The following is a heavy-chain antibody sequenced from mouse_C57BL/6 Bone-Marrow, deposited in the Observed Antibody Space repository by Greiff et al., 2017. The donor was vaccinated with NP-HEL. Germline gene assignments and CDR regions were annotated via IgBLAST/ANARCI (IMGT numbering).Heavy chain of an antibody. J-gene: IGHJ1*03. D-gene: IGHD1-1*01. CDR1: GYTFTSYW. Sequence: QVQLQQSGAELVKPGASVKLSCKASGYTFTSYWMHWVKQRPGQGLEWIGMIHPNSGSTNYNEKFKSKATLTVDKSSSTAYMQLSSLTSEDSAVYYCARNPYGSSYRYFDVWGTGTTVTVSS. V-gene: IGHV1-64*01. CDR3: ARNPYGSSYRYFDV. CDR2: IHPNSGST.